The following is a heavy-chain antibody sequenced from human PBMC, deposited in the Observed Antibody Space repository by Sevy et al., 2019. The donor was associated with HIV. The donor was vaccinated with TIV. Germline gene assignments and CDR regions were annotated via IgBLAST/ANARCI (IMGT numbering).Heavy chain of an antibody. Sequence: GGSLRLPCVASGFTFSNFWMSWVRQAPGKGLEWVANIKRDGSEKYYVASVKGRFTISRDNAKTSLYLQMNSLRVEDTAVYYCARDCNSASCLWGMDVWGQGTMVTVSS. J-gene: IGHJ6*02. CDR2: IKRDGSEK. V-gene: IGHV3-7*03. CDR3: ARDCNSASCLWGMDV. CDR1: GFTFSNFW. D-gene: IGHD1-26*01.